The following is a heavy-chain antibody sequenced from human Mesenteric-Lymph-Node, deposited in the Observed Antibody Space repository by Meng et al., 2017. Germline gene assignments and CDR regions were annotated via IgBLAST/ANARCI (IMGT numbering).Heavy chain of an antibody. V-gene: IGHV3-66*02. J-gene: IGHJ3*02. CDR1: GFDVSTNY. Sequence: GESLKISCAASGFDVSTNYMSWVRQAPGKGLEWVSVIQSGGNTFYSDSVKGRFTISRDNSKNTLYMQMNSLRDEDTAMYYCARASGDYGDYGVNDAFDIWGQGTMVTVSS. CDR3: ARASGDYGDYGVNDAFDI. D-gene: IGHD4-17*01. CDR2: IQSGGNT.